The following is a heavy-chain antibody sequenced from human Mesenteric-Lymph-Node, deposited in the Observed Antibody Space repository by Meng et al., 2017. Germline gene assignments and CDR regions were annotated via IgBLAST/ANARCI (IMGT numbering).Heavy chain of an antibody. CDR2: IHFLGST. D-gene: IGHD4/OR15-4a*01. CDR1: GGSLSGYY. J-gene: IGHJ5*02. CDR3: VRRRNGASALFDI. Sequence: SETLSLTCAVNGGSLSGYYWSWIRQAPEKGLEYIGDIHFLGSTTYMPSLRSRLTLSLDKSVNQISLKLHSVTAADTATYYCVRRRNGASALFDIWGPGSVVTVSS. V-gene: IGHV4-34*01.